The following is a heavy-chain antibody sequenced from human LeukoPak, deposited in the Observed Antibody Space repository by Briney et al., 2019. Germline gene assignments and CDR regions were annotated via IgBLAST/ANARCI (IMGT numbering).Heavy chain of an antibody. CDR1: GYTFTSYG. CDR2: ISAYNGNT. D-gene: IGHD3-22*01. CDR3: ARDRGSSGWYGFHDSSGYLYFDY. Sequence: ASVKVSCKASGYTFTSYGISWVRQAPGQGLEWMGWISAYNGNTNYAQKFQGRVTMTRDTSISTAYMELSRLRSDDTAVYYCARDRGSSGWYGFHDSSGYLYFDYWGQGTLVTVSS. V-gene: IGHV1-18*01. J-gene: IGHJ4*02.